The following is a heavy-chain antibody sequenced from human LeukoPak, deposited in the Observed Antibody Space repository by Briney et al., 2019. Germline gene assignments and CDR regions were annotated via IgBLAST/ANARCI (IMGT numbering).Heavy chain of an antibody. J-gene: IGHJ4*02. D-gene: IGHD5-24*01. CDR1: GFTFSSYE. Sequence: GGSLRLSCAASGFTFSSYEMNWVRQAPGQGLVGVSYISSSGTTKYYADSVKGGFTISSDNGNNSLYVQMNSLRAEDTAVYYCVRAKMGTGAWEFDCWGQGTLVTVSS. CDR3: VRAKMGTGAWEFDC. V-gene: IGHV3-48*03. CDR2: ISSSGTTK.